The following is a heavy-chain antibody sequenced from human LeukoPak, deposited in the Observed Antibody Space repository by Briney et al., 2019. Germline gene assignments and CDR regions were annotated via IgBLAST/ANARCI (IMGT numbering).Heavy chain of an antibody. CDR3: ARVSDWFGELYHFDY. CDR2: ISRGGSSK. J-gene: IGHJ4*02. V-gene: IGHV3-11*01. Sequence: PGGSLRLSCAASGFSFSDYYMSWIRQAPGKGLEWVSSISRGGSSKYSADSVKGRFTISRDNAKNSLDLQMDSLRAEDTAVYYCARVSDWFGELYHFDYWGQGTLVTVSS. CDR1: GFSFSDYY. D-gene: IGHD3-10*01.